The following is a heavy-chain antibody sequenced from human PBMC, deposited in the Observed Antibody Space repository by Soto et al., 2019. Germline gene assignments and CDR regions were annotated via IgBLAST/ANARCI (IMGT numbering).Heavy chain of an antibody. D-gene: IGHD1-1*01. CDR1: GFSVSNNY. Sequence: EVQLVESGGALVQPGGSLRVSCAASGFSVSNNYMSWVRQAPGKGLEWVAFIYSGGDTFYADSVKGRFSISRDKSRNTLYLQMNSLRVEDTAMYYCAVRWKWGQGTLVTVSS. V-gene: IGHV3-66*01. J-gene: IGHJ4*02. CDR3: AVRWK. CDR2: IYSGGDT.